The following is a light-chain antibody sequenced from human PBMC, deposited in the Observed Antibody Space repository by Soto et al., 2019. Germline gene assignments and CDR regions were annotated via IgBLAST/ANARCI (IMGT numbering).Light chain of an antibody. J-gene: IGLJ3*02. Sequence: QSVLTQSPSASASLGASVKLTCTLSSGHSSYAIAWHQQQPEKGPRYLMKLNSDGSHSKGDGIPDRFSGSSSGAERYLTISSLQSEDEVDYYCQTWGTGIHWVFGGGTKLTVL. CDR1: SGHSSYA. CDR2: LNSDGSH. CDR3: QTWGTGIHWV. V-gene: IGLV4-69*01.